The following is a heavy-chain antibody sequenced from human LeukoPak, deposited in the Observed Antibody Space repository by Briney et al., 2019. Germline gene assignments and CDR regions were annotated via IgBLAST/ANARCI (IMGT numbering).Heavy chain of an antibody. D-gene: IGHD3-22*01. J-gene: IGHJ4*02. CDR3: AKDPTHFRVWDDYDNTRLNY. V-gene: IGHV3-23*01. Sequence: GGTLRLSCAASGFTFSSYGMSWVRQAPGKGLEWVSAISGSGGSTYYADSVKGRFTISRDNSKNTVYLQMNSLRAEDTAVYYCAKDPTHFRVWDDYDNTRLNYWGQGTLVTVSS. CDR2: ISGSGGST. CDR1: GFTFSSYG.